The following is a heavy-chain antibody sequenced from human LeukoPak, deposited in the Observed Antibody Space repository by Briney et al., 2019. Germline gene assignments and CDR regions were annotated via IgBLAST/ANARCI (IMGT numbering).Heavy chain of an antibody. D-gene: IGHD6-19*01. V-gene: IGHV4-39*01. CDR3: ATSGWYLLPGIY. CDR2: IYYSGST. CDR1: GGSISSTNYY. J-gene: IGHJ4*02. Sequence: SETLSLTCTVSGGSISSTNYYWGWIRQPPGKGLEWIGSIYYSGSTYYNPSLKSRVTISVDTSKNQFSLKLSSVTAADTAVFYCATSGWYLLPGIYWGQGTLVTVSS.